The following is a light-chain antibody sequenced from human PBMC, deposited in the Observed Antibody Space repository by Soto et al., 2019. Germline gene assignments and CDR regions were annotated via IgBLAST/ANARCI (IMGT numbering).Light chain of an antibody. Sequence: EIVLTQSPGTLSLSPGERATLSCRASQSVSSSFLAWYQQKPGQAPRLLISGASSRATGIPDRFSGSGSGTDFTLTISRLEPEDFAVYYCHHYGTSWTFGQGTRWIS. CDR2: GAS. V-gene: IGKV3-20*01. CDR3: HHYGTSWT. CDR1: QSVSSSF. J-gene: IGKJ1*01.